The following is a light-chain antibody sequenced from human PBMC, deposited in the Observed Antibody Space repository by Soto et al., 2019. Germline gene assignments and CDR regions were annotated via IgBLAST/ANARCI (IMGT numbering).Light chain of an antibody. CDR1: SSNIGAGND. J-gene: IGLJ2*01. V-gene: IGLV1-40*01. Sequence: QTVVTQAPSVSGSPGQRVTIYCTGSSSNIGAGNDVHWYQQLPGTAPKLLIYGSNNRPSGVPDRFSVSKSGTSASLAITGLQAEDEADYYCQSFDSDWRVVFGGGTQLTVL. CDR2: GSN. CDR3: QSFDSDWRVV.